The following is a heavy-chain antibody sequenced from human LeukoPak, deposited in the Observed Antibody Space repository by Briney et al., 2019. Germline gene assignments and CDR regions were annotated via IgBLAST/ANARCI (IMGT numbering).Heavy chain of an antibody. CDR1: GFTFRNYA. D-gene: IGHD5-18*01. V-gene: IGHV3-48*03. CDR3: GRHRVGGRGYSLDY. CDR2: ISSSGSTI. J-gene: IGHJ4*02. Sequence: GGSLRLSCAASGFTFRNYAMSWVRQAPGKGLEWVTYISSSGSTIYYADYVKGRFTVSRDNAKNSLYLQMNNLRAEDTALYYCGRHRVGGRGYSLDYLGQGTLVTVSS.